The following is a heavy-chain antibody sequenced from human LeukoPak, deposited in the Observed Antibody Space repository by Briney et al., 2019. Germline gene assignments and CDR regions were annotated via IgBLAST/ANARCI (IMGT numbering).Heavy chain of an antibody. V-gene: IGHV4-39*01. CDR3: ARYSSSAIPPVGP. D-gene: IGHD2-21*01. CDR2: IYYSGST. Sequence: SETLSLTCTVSGGSISSSSYYWGWIRQPPGKGLEWIGSIYYSGSTYYNPSLKSRVTISVDTSKNQFSLKLSSVTAADTAVYYCARYSSSAIPPVGPWGQGTLVTVSS. J-gene: IGHJ5*02. CDR1: GGSISSSSYY.